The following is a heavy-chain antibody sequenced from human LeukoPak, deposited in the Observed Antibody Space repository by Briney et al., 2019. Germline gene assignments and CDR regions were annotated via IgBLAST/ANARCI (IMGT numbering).Heavy chain of an antibody. CDR1: EFTFSTYG. Sequence: GGSLRLSCAASEFTFSTYGMHWVRPAPAKGLEWVAFIWYDGNEKYYADSAKGRFTISRDNSKNTLYPQLNRLRAEDSAMYYCATEQEGRRAAFDYWGQGPLVPVSS. V-gene: IGHV3-30*02. CDR2: IWYDGNEK. D-gene: IGHD1/OR15-1a*01. CDR3: ATEQEGRRAAFDY. J-gene: IGHJ4*02.